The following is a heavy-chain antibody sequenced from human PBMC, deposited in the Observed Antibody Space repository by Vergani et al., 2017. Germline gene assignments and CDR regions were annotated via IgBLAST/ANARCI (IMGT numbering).Heavy chain of an antibody. CDR3: AKRMWELPRDDYSYMAV. Sequence: EVQLEESGGGLVLPGRSLRLSCVASGFTSAGYAMHWARQAPGKGLEGVSGISWNSNSIGYSDSVKGRFTISRDNAKNSLYWQRNSLRAEDTALYYCAKRMWELPRDDYSYMAVSGKRSTVTAPS. D-gene: IGHD1-26*01. V-gene: IGHV3-9*02. CDR1: GFTSAGYA. CDR2: ISWNSNSI. J-gene: IGHJ6*03.